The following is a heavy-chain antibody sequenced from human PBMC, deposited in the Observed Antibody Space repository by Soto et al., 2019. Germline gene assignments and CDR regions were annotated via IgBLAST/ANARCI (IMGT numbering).Heavy chain of an antibody. Sequence: PGGSLRLSCVASGFTFSDYDINWIRQAPGKGLEWVSYISDSSSHTNYADSVRGRFTISRDKDKQSLSLQMNSLRPEDTAVYYCCGGNYYYYAVDVWGQGTTVAVSS. J-gene: IGHJ6*02. CDR3: CGGNYYYYAVDV. V-gene: IGHV3-11*06. D-gene: IGHD3-16*01. CDR2: ISDSSSHT. CDR1: GFTFSDYD.